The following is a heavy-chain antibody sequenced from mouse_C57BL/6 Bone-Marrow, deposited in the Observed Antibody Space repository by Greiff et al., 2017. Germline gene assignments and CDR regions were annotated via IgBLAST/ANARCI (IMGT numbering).Heavy chain of an antibody. CDR3: ARSDYSNYWFAY. V-gene: IGHV1-81*01. Sequence: QVQLQQSGAELARPGASVKLSCKASGYTFTSYGISWVKQRTGQGLAWIGEIYPRSGYTYYNEKFKGQATLTADKSSSTAYMELRSLTSEDSAVYFCARSDYSNYWFAYWGQGTLVTVSA. CDR2: IYPRSGYT. D-gene: IGHD2-5*01. CDR1: GYTFTSYG. J-gene: IGHJ3*01.